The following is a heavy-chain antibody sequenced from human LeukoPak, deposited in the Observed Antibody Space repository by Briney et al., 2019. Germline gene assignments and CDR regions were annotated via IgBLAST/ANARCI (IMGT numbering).Heavy chain of an antibody. CDR3: AMDINGDLFHV. Sequence: PGGSLRLSCAGSEFSFSSYWMHWVRQPPEKGLEWVFSIKSDGSATAYADSVKGRFSMSTDSAKYTASLHMNSLRVKDTAMYYCAMDINGDLFHVWGQGTPVTVSS. CDR2: IKSDGSAT. CDR1: EFSFSSYW. J-gene: IGHJ4*02. V-gene: IGHV3-74*01. D-gene: IGHD2-2*03.